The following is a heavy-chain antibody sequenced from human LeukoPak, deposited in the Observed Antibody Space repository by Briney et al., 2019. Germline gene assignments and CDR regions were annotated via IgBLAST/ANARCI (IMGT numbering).Heavy chain of an antibody. CDR2: INHSGST. J-gene: IGHJ5*02. CDR1: GGSFSGYY. Sequence: SETRSLTCAVYGGSFSGYYWSWIRQPPGKGLEWIGEINHSGSTNYNPSLKSRVTISVDTSKNQFSLKLSSVTAADTAVYYCARGIRRYYGSGSPIWFDPWGQGTLVTVSS. CDR3: ARGIRRYYGSGSPIWFDP. D-gene: IGHD3-10*01. V-gene: IGHV4-34*01.